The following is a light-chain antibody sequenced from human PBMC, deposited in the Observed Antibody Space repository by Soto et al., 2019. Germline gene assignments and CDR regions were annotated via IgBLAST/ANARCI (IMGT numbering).Light chain of an antibody. CDR2: AAI. Sequence: DIQMTQSPSSVSASAGDRVTITCRASHDVSSWLAWYQQKPGKAPKLLIFAAITLQSGVPSRFSGSGSGTDFTLTISSLQPEDSATYYCLQTNSFPWTFGQGTKVETK. CDR3: LQTNSFPWT. V-gene: IGKV1-12*01. CDR1: HDVSSW. J-gene: IGKJ1*01.